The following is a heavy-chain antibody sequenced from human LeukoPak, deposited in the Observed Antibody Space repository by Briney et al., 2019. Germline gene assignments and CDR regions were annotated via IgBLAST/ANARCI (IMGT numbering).Heavy chain of an antibody. CDR2: IYYSGST. J-gene: IGHJ4*02. CDR3: AKAGAGSGWPFDY. V-gene: IGHV4-39*07. Sequence: SETLSLTCTVSGGSISSSSYYWAWIRQPPGKGLECIGTIYYSGSTYYSPSLKSRVTISVDTSKNQFSLRLSSVTAADTAVYYCAKAGAGSGWPFDYWGQGTLVTVSS. D-gene: IGHD6-19*01. CDR1: GGSISSSSYY.